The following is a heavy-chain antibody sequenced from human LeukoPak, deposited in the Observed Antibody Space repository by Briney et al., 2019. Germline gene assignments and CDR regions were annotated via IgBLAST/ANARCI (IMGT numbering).Heavy chain of an antibody. V-gene: IGHV4-39*02. Sequence: SETLSLPCTVSGDSISSSSYYWGWIRQPPGRGLEWDGCIYYSGSPYSNASLKSRVTISVDSSKNHFSLRLSSVTAADTAVYYCARGFRNCSSTTCYGGYYFVYWGQGTLVTVSS. CDR1: GDSISSSSYY. CDR3: ARGFRNCSSTTCYGGYYFVY. D-gene: IGHD2-2*01. CDR2: IYYSGSP. J-gene: IGHJ4*02.